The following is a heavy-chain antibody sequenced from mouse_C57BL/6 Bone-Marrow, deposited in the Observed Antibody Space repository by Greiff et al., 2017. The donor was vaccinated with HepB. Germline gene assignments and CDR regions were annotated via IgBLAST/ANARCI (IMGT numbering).Heavy chain of an antibody. CDR2: IYPGNSDT. CDR1: GYTFTSYW. CDR3: TREEDGYWYYFDY. J-gene: IGHJ2*01. D-gene: IGHD2-3*01. V-gene: IGHV1-5*01. Sequence: VQLQQSGTVLARPGASVKMSCKTSGYTFTSYWMHWVKQRPGQGLEWIGAIYPGNSDTSYNQKFKGKAKLTAVTSASTAYMELSSLTNEDSAVYYCTREEDGYWYYFDYWGQGTTLTVSS.